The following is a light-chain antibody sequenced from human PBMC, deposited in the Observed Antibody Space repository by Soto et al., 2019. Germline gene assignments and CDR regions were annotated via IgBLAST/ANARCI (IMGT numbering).Light chain of an antibody. CDR2: GAS. V-gene: IGKV3-20*01. CDR3: HQYGSAPAWT. J-gene: IGKJ1*01. Sequence: EIVLTQSPGTLSLFPGERATLSCRASPSISSSYLAWYQQKPGQAPRLLIHGASNRATGIPDRFSGAGSGTDFTLTISRLEPEDFAVYYCHQYGSAPAWTFGQGTKVEIK. CDR1: PSISSSY.